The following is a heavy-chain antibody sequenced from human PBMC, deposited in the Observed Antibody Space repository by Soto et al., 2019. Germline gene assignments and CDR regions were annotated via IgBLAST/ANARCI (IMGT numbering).Heavy chain of an antibody. Sequence: PGGSLRLSCATSRFTFSNYNMNWVRQAPGKGLEWLSSISGNGIYTYYSYSVKGRFTISRDNAKDSLYLEMNSLRAEDTAVYYCASKVSHCSATTCLDYWGQGTQVTVSS. CDR1: RFTFSNYN. CDR3: ASKVSHCSATTCLDY. D-gene: IGHD2-15*01. CDR2: ISGNGIYT. V-gene: IGHV3-21*01. J-gene: IGHJ4*02.